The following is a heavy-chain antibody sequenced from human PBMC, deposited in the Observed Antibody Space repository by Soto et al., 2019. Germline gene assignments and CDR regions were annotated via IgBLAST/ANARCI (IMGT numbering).Heavy chain of an antibody. D-gene: IGHD1-26*01. Sequence: ASVKVSCKASGYTFTSYGISWVRQAPGQGLEWMGRISANNGNTSYAQKFQGRVTMTRDTSTSTVYMELSSLRSEGTAVYYCARDQPTSALFDYWGQGTLVTVSS. V-gene: IGHV1-18*01. CDR1: GYTFTSYG. CDR3: ARDQPTSALFDY. CDR2: ISANNGNT. J-gene: IGHJ4*02.